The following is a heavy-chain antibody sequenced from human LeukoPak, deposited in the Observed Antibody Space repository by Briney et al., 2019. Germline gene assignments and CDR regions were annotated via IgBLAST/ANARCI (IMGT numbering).Heavy chain of an antibody. CDR2: INPDSGGT. CDR1: GYTFTGYY. CDR3: ARGTLTAPRSAFDI. D-gene: IGHD1-14*01. Sequence: GVSVKVSCRASGYTFTGYYMSWVRQAPGQGLEWMGWINPDSGGTHYAQNFQGWVTMTRDTSISTAYMELSRLRSDDTAVYYRARGTLTAPRSAFDIWGQGTMVTVSS. V-gene: IGHV1-2*04. J-gene: IGHJ3*02.